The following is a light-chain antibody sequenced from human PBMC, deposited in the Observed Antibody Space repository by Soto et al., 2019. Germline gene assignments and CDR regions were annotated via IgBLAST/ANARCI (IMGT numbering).Light chain of an antibody. Sequence: IQLTQSPSSLSASVGDRVTITCRASQGISSYLAWYQQKPGKAPKLLIYAASTLQSGVPSRFSGSGSGTEFTLTISRLEPEDFAVYYCQQYGSSQWTFGQGTKVDIK. J-gene: IGKJ1*01. CDR2: AAS. CDR1: QGISSY. CDR3: QQYGSSQWT. V-gene: IGKV1-9*01.